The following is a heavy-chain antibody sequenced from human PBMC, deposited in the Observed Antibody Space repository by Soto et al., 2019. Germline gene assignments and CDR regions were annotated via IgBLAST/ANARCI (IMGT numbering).Heavy chain of an antibody. CDR1: GFSFSGFG. V-gene: IGHV3-30-3*01. Sequence: QVQLVESGGGVVQPGRSLRLSCAASGFSFSGFGMHWVRQAPGKGLEWVGILSYDGNTDFYADSVKGRFSISRDNSQNTLYLQMNSLTTEDTAMYYCARDYFGARDYWGQGTLVTVSS. CDR3: ARDYFGARDY. D-gene: IGHD3-10*01. J-gene: IGHJ4*02. CDR2: LSYDGNTD.